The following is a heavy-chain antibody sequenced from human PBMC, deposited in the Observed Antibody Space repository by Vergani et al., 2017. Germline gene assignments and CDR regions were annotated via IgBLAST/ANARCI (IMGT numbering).Heavy chain of an antibody. Sequence: EVQLVESGGGLVQPGGSLRLSCAASGFTFSSYWMSWVRQAPGKGLEWVANIKQDGSGKDYLDSAKGRFTISRDNAKNSLYLQMNSLRAEDTAVYYCARDTAMVVFDYWGQGTLVTVSS. V-gene: IGHV3-7*03. D-gene: IGHD5-18*01. J-gene: IGHJ4*02. CDR1: GFTFSSYW. CDR2: IKQDGSGK. CDR3: ARDTAMVVFDY.